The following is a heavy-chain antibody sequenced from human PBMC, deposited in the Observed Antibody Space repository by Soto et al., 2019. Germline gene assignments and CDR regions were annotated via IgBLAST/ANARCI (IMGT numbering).Heavy chain of an antibody. Sequence: SETLSLTCTVSGGSISSGGYYWSWIRQHPGRGLEWIGYIYYSGSTYYNPSLKSRVTISVDTSKNQFSLKLSSVTAADTAVYYCARGRGEDYYYYGMDVWGRGTTVTVSS. V-gene: IGHV4-31*03. CDR1: GGSISSGGYY. CDR2: IYYSGST. J-gene: IGHJ6*02. CDR3: ARGRGEDYYYYGMDV. D-gene: IGHD4-17*01.